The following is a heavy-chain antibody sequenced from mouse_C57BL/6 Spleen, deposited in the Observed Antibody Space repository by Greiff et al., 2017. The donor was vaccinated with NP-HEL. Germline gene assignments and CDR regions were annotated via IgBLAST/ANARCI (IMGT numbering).Heavy chain of an antibody. Sequence: EVKLMESGEGLVKPGGSLKLSCAASGFTFSSYAMSWVRQTPEKRLEWVAYISSGGDYFYYADTVKGRFTISRDNARNTLYLQMSSLKSEDTAMYYCTRDDGSSFYFDYWGQGTTLTVSS. J-gene: IGHJ2*01. D-gene: IGHD1-1*01. CDR2: ISSGGDYF. CDR3: TRDDGSSFYFDY. V-gene: IGHV5-9-1*02. CDR1: GFTFSSYA.